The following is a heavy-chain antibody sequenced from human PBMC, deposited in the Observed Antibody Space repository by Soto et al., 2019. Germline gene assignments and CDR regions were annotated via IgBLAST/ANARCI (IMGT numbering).Heavy chain of an antibody. CDR1: GFTFSSYA. CDR2: ISGSGGST. D-gene: IGHD3-22*01. CDR3: AKDKETYYYDSSGYSDY. Sequence: QPGGSLRLSCAASGFTFSSYAMSWVRQAPGKGLEWVSAISGSGGSTYYADSVKGRFTISRDNSKNTLYLQMNSLRAEDTAVYYCAKDKETYYYDSSGYSDYWGQGTLVTVSS. V-gene: IGHV3-23*01. J-gene: IGHJ4*02.